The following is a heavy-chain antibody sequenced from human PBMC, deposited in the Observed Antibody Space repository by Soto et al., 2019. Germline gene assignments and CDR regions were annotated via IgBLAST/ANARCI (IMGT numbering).Heavy chain of an antibody. CDR2: IYYSGST. D-gene: IGHD5-12*01. V-gene: IGHV4-30-4*02. CDR3: ARDGVATMAGSFDY. J-gene: IGHJ4*02. Sequence: PSDTLSLTCTVSGGSISSGDYYWSWIRQPPGKGLEWIGYIYYSGSTYYNPSLKSRVTISVDTSKNQFSLKLSSVTAADTAVYYCARDGVATMAGSFDYWGQGTLVTVSS. CDR1: GGSISSGDYY.